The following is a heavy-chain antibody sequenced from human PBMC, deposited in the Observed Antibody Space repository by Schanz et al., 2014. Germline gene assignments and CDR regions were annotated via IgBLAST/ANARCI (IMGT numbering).Heavy chain of an antibody. D-gene: IGHD2-2*01. CDR1: GFTFSNYG. V-gene: IGHV3-48*01. CDR3: ARDLSSLIQGDV. J-gene: IGHJ6*04. CDR2: ISSSSGTI. Sequence: VQVVESGGGVVQPGGSLRLSCEASGFTFSNYGMNWVRQAPEKGLEWVSYISSSSGTIYYADSVKGRFTISRDNAKNLLYLQMNGLRAEDTAVYFCARDLSSLIQGDVWGKGTTVTVSS.